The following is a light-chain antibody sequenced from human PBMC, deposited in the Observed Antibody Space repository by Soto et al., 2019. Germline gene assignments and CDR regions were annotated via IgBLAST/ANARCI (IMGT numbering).Light chain of an antibody. CDR2: AAS. CDR1: QDISNY. J-gene: IGKJ3*01. V-gene: IGKV1-16*02. CDR3: QQYNTYPFT. Sequence: DIQMTQSPSSLSASVGDRVTITCRASQDISNYLAWFQQKPGRPPKSLIYAASSLLGGVPSKFSGSGSGTDFTLTISSLQPEDCATYFCQQYNTYPFTFGPGTKVDIK.